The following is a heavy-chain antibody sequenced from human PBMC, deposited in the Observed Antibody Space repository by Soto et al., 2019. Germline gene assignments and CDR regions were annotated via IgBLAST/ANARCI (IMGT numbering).Heavy chain of an antibody. J-gene: IGHJ4*01. CDR1: GGSISSSSYY. CDR3: ARQFSTKYYDFWSGYYIDY. D-gene: IGHD3-3*01. V-gene: IGHV4-39*01. Sequence: SEPLSLTCTVSGGSISSSSYYWGGIRQPPGKGLEGIGSIYYSGRTSYHPSLKRRVTISVDTSKNQFSLKLSSVTAADTAVYYCARQFSTKYYDFWSGYYIDYWGQGTLVTVSS. CDR2: IYYSGRT.